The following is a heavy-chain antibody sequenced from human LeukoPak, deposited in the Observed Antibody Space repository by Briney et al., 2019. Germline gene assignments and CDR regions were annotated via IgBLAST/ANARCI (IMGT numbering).Heavy chain of an antibody. V-gene: IGHV1-69*13. CDR2: IIPIFGTA. D-gene: IGHD6-13*01. CDR1: GGTFSSYA. CDR3: AIPRSSLSAAAGIPYYYYMDV. Sequence: GASVKVSCKASGGTFSSYAISWVRQAPGQGLEWMGGIIPIFGTANYAQKFQGRVTITADESTSTVYMELSSLRSEDTAVYYCAIPRSSLSAAAGIPYYYYMDVWGKGTTVTISS. J-gene: IGHJ6*03.